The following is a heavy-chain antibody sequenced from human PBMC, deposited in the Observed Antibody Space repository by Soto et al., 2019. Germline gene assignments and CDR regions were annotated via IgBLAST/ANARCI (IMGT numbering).Heavy chain of an antibody. CDR1: GYTFTSYA. V-gene: IGHV1-3*01. CDR3: ARVRGDYMFSPADD. D-gene: IGHD4-17*01. Sequence: GASVKVSCKASGYTFTSYAMHWVRQAPGQRLEWMGWINAGNGNTKYSQKFQGRVTITRDTSASTAYMELSSLRSEDTAVYYCARVRGDYMFSPADDWGQGTLVTVSS. CDR2: INAGNGNT. J-gene: IGHJ4*02.